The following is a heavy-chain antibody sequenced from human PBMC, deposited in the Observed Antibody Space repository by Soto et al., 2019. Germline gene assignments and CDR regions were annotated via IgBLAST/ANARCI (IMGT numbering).Heavy chain of an antibody. CDR2: IYYSGST. D-gene: IGHD3-10*01. CDR1: GGSVSSGDYY. Sequence: LSLTCTVSGGSVSSGDYYWSWIRQPPGKGLEWIGYIYYSGSTYYNPSLKSRVTISVDTSKNQFSLKLSSVTAADTAVYYCARAGPPVLLWFGELSPPNWFDPWGQGTLVTVSS. V-gene: IGHV4-30-4*01. CDR3: ARAGPPVLLWFGELSPPNWFDP. J-gene: IGHJ5*02.